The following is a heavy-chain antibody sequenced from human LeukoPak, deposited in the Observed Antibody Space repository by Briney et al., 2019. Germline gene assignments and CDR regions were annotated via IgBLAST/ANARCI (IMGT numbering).Heavy chain of an antibody. CDR2: IYSGGST. CDR3: ARVRLWFGELFAFDY. D-gene: IGHD3-10*01. Sequence: GGSLRLSRAASGFTVSSNYMSWVRQAPGKGLESVSVIYSGGSTYYADSVKGRFTISRDNSKNTLYLQMNSLRAEDTAVYYCARVRLWFGELFAFDYWGQGTLVTVSS. CDR1: GFTVSSNY. J-gene: IGHJ4*02. V-gene: IGHV3-66*01.